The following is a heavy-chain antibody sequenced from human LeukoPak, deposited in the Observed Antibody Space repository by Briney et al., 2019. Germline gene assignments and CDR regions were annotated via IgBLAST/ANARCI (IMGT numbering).Heavy chain of an antibody. CDR3: AKMPVSYSSGWSTFDY. Sequence: GGSLRLSCAASGFTFSSCAMSWVRQAPGKGPEWVSGISGSGDSTYYADSVKGRFTISRDNSKNTLYLQMNSLRAEDTAVYYCAKMPVSYSSGWSTFDYWGQGNLVTVSS. D-gene: IGHD6-19*01. V-gene: IGHV3-23*01. CDR2: ISGSGDST. CDR1: GFTFSSCA. J-gene: IGHJ4*02.